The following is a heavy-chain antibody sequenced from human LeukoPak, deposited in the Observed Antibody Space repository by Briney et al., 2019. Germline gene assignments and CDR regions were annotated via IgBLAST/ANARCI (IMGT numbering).Heavy chain of an antibody. V-gene: IGHV3-11*01. CDR3: ARGHFGLDV. CDR1: GFTFGNHY. Sequence: GGSLRPSCEGSGFTFGNHYMSWIRQASGKGLEWVSYIHSGGGDIYYADSVKGRFTISRDNAKNSLYLQMNSLRAEDTAVYYCARGHFGLDVWGQGTTVTVS. CDR2: IHSGGGDI. J-gene: IGHJ6*02.